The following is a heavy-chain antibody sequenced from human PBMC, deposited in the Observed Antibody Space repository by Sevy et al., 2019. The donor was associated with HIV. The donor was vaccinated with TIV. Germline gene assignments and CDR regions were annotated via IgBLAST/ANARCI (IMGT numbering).Heavy chain of an antibody. V-gene: IGHV3-30*18. Sequence: GGSLRLSCSASGFTFSNYAMHWVRQAPGKGLEWVGFISYDGSNKYYADSVKGRFTISRDNGNNTLYLQMNSLGAKDTAVYYCAKDYRVLLITTIDYWGQGTLVTVSS. CDR1: GFTFSNYA. J-gene: IGHJ4*02. CDR3: AKDYRVLLITTIDY. D-gene: IGHD3-22*01. CDR2: ISYDGSNK.